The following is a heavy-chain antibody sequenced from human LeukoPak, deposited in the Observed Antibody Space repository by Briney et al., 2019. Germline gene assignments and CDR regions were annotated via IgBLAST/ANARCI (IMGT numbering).Heavy chain of an antibody. CDR1: GFTFSSYE. CDR3: ARDPGVGSGWLYYFDY. Sequence: GGSLRLSCAASGFTFSSYEMNWVRQAPGKGLEWISYISSSATTIWYADSVKGRFTISRDNAKNSLYLQMNSLRADDTAVYYCARDPGVGSGWLYYFDYWGQGTVSPSPQ. CDR2: ISSSATTI. D-gene: IGHD6-19*01. V-gene: IGHV3-48*03. J-gene: IGHJ4*02.